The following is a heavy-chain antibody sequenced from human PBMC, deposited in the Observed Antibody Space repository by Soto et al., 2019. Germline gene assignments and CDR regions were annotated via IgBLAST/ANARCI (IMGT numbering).Heavy chain of an antibody. Sequence: SETLSLTCTVSGGSISNYYWSWIRQPPGKGLEWIGYIYYSGSTNYNPSLKSRVTISVDTSKNQFSLKLSSVTAADTAMYYCARGPTAEKVDSWGQGILVTVSS. CDR3: ARGPTAEKVDS. J-gene: IGHJ4*02. CDR2: IYYSGST. CDR1: GGSISNYY. V-gene: IGHV4-59*08.